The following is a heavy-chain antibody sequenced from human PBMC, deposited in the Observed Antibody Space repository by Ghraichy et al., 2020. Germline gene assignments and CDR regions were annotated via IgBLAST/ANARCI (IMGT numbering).Heavy chain of an antibody. V-gene: IGHV1-69*13. J-gene: IGHJ6*02. CDR2: IIPIFGTA. CDR3: ASPVRGYSGYEIGYYYYGMDV. D-gene: IGHD5-12*01. Sequence: SVKVSCKASGGTFSSYAISWVRQAPGQGLEWMGGIIPIFGTANYAQKFQGRVTITADESTSTAYMELSSLRSEDTAVYYCASPVRGYSGYEIGYYYYGMDVWGQGTTVTVSS. CDR1: GGTFSSYA.